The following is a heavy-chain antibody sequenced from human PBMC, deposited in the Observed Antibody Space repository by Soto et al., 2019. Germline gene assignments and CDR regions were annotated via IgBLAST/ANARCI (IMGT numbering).Heavy chain of an antibody. CDR1: GFTFSSYW. Sequence: EVQLVESGGGLVQPGGPLRLSCAASGFTFSSYWMNWVRQAPGKGLEWVANIKEDGSEKNYVDSVKGRFIISRDNAKESLFLQMNSLRAEDTAVYYCARGQYGGKGYWGQGTLVTVSS. CDR3: ARGQYGGKGY. V-gene: IGHV3-7*03. J-gene: IGHJ4*02. CDR2: IKEDGSEK. D-gene: IGHD4-17*01.